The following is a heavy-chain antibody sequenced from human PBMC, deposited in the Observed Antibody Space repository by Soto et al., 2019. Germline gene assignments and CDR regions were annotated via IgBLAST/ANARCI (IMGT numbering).Heavy chain of an antibody. J-gene: IGHJ4*02. V-gene: IGHV4-39*01. Sequence: QLQLQESGPGLVKPSETLSLTCTVSGGSISSSLYYWGWIRQPPGKGPEWTATIYHSGTTFYNPSLNRRVTISIDTSKNQFSLKLTSVTAADTAVYYCARKGVGVTGTWDYWGQGTLVTVSS. CDR2: IYHSGTT. CDR1: GGSISSSLYY. D-gene: IGHD6-19*01. CDR3: ARKGVGVTGTWDY.